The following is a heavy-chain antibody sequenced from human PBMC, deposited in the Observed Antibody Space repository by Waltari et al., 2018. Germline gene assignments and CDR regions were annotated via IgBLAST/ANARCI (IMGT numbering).Heavy chain of an antibody. Sequence: QVQLVQSGAEVKKPGSSVKVSCKASGGTFSSYAISWVRQAPGQGLEWMGRMIPIFGTANYAQKLQGRVTITADESTSTAYMELSSLRSEDTAVYYCARVASLNPKNYFDYWGQGTLVTVSS. CDR1: GGTFSSYA. CDR2: MIPIFGTA. CDR3: ARVASLNPKNYFDY. V-gene: IGHV1-69*15. D-gene: IGHD1-26*01. J-gene: IGHJ4*02.